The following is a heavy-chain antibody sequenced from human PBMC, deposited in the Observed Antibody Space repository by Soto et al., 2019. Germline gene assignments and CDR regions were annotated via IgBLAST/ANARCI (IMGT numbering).Heavy chain of an antibody. J-gene: IGHJ5*02. CDR2: IYHSGST. Sequence: QVQLQESGPGLVKPSGTLSLTCAVSGGSISSSNWWSWVRKPPGKGLEWIGEIYHSGSTNYNPSPKSRVTISVDKSKHQFSLKLSSVTAADTAVYYCARDLAVAGSAWFDPWFQGTLVTVSS. CDR3: ARDLAVAGSAWFDP. CDR1: GGSISSSNW. D-gene: IGHD6-19*01. V-gene: IGHV4-4*02.